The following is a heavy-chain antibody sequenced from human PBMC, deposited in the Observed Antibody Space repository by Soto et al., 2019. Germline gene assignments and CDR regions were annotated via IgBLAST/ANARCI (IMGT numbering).Heavy chain of an antibody. CDR2: ISYDGSNK. CDR1: GFTFSSYG. V-gene: IGHV3-30*18. Sequence: QVQLVESGGGVVQPGRSLRLSCAASGFTFSSYGMHWVRQAPGKGLEWVAVISYDGSNKYYADSVKGRFTISRDNSKNTLYLQMNSLRAEETAVYYCAKDHWAAGSGLGDYWGQGTLVTVSS. CDR3: AKDHWAAGSGLGDY. D-gene: IGHD5-12*01. J-gene: IGHJ4*02.